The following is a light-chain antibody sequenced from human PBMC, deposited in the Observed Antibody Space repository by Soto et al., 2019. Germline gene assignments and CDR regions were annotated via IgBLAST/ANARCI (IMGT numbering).Light chain of an antibody. V-gene: IGKV1-5*01. CDR3: QQYNTYVWT. CDR2: DAS. CDR1: QSLSSW. Sequence: ASQSLSSWLAWYQQKPGKAPNLLIYDASSLESGVPSRFSGSGSGTEFTLTISSLQPDDFATYYCQQYNTYVWTFGQGTKVDIK. J-gene: IGKJ1*01.